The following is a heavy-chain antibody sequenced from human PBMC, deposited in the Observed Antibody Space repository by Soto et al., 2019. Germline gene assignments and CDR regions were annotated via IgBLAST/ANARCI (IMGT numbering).Heavy chain of an antibody. CDR2: ISAYNGNT. J-gene: IGHJ6*02. D-gene: IGHD3-10*01. Sequence: QVQLVQSGAEVKKPGASVKVSCKASGYTFTSYGISWVRQAPGQGLEWMGWISAYNGNTNYAQKLQGRVTMTTDTSTSTAYMELRSLRSDDTAVYYCARDPRSNYYGSGSYYYYYGMDVWGQGTTVTVSS. V-gene: IGHV1-18*01. CDR3: ARDPRSNYYGSGSYYYYYGMDV. CDR1: GYTFTSYG.